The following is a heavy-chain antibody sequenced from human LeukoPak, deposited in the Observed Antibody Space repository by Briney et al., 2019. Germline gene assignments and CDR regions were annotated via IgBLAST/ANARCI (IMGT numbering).Heavy chain of an antibody. CDR3: TRDITGYLEH. CDR1: GYTLTRYY. Sequence: ASVKVSCTASGYTLTRYYLHWVRQAPGQGLEWMGIINPDGGSTTYAQKFQGRVSMTRDTSTSTIYLELSSLRSEDTAVYYCTRDITGYLEHWGQGTLVTVSS. J-gene: IGHJ4*02. D-gene: IGHD1-14*01. V-gene: IGHV1-46*01. CDR2: INPDGGST.